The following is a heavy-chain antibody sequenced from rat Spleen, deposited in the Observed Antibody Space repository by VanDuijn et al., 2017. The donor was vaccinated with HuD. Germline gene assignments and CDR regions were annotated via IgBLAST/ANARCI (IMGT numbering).Heavy chain of an antibody. CDR3: ARGGFFRY. D-gene: IGHD1-6*01. J-gene: IGHJ2*01. CDR2: ISPSGAIS. Sequence: EVELVESGGGLVQPGRSMKLSCAASGFTFSNYGMHWIRQTPTRGLEWVASISPSGAISNYRDSVKGRFTISRDNAQNTLYLQMNSLRSEDTATYYCARGGFFRYWGQGVMVTVSS. V-gene: IGHV5-19*01. CDR1: GFTFSNYG.